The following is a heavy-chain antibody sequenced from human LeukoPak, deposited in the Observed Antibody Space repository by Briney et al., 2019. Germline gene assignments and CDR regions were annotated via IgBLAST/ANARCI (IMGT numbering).Heavy chain of an antibody. Sequence: PSETLSLTCTVSGYSISSGYYWGWIRQPPGKGLEWIGSIYYSGSTYYNPSLKSRVTISVDTSKNQFSLKLSSATAADTAVYYCARHRPDTMVRGVIITGGGYEKWFDPWGQGTLVTVSS. V-gene: IGHV4-38-2*02. D-gene: IGHD3-10*01. J-gene: IGHJ5*02. CDR2: IYYSGST. CDR3: ARHRPDTMVRGVIITGGGYEKWFDP. CDR1: GYSISSGYY.